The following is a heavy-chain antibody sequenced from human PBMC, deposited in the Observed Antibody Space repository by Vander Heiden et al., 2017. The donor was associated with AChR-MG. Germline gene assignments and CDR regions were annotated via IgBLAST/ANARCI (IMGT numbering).Heavy chain of an antibody. J-gene: IGHJ5*02. CDR2: ISSSGSTI. V-gene: IGHV3-48*03. CDR1: GFTFSSYE. D-gene: IGHD3-3*01. Sequence: EVQLVESGGGLVQPGGSLRLSCAASGFTFSSYEMNWVRQAPGKGLEWVSYISSSGSTIYYADSVKGRFTISRDNAKNSLYLQMNSLRAEDTAVYYCARVAGRSYDFWRRFDPWGQGTLVTVSS. CDR3: ARVAGRSYDFWRRFDP.